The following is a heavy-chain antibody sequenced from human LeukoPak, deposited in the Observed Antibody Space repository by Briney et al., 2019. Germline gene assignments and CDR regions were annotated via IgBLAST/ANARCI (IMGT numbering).Heavy chain of an antibody. J-gene: IGHJ3*01. CDR1: EFTFSSHQ. D-gene: IGHD2-15*01. V-gene: IGHV3-7*01. CDR2: ITQDGSVK. CDR3: ARDWRQDNAFDL. Sequence: GGSLRLSCAASEFTFSSHQMSWVRQAPGKGLEWVAKITQDGSVKYYMDSVKGRFIISRDNGKNSLYLQMNSLRVEDTAVYYCARDWRQDNAFDLWGQGTMVTVSS.